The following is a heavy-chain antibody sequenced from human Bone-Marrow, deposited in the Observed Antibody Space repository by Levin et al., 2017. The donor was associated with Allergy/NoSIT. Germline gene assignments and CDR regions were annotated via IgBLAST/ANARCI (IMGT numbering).Heavy chain of an antibody. Sequence: SQTLSLTCAVYGGSLSGYYWSWIRQPPGRGLEWIGEIHYSGSPNNNPSLKSRVTISLDTSKNQLSLKLTSVTAADTAVYYCAREKGYCSGVNCYGGTFEYWGQGTLVTVSS. CDR3: AREKGYCSGVNCYGGTFEY. D-gene: IGHD2-15*01. V-gene: IGHV4-34*01. CDR2: IHYSGSP. J-gene: IGHJ4*02. CDR1: GGSLSGYY.